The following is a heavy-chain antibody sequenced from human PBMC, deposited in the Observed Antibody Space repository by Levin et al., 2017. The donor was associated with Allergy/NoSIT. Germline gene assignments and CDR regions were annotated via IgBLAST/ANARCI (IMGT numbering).Heavy chain of an antibody. V-gene: IGHV4-61*02. J-gene: IGHJ6*03. CDR1: GDSIGRGFYY. D-gene: IGHD5-12*01. CDR2: IYVTGST. Sequence: SETLSLTCSVSGDSIGRGFYYWSWIRQPAGEGLEWIGRIYVTGSTTYSPSLKSRVTISLDRSKDQVSLKINSVTAADTAVYYCARDLEGFSGYKPYCYTDVWGKGTTVTVSS. CDR3: ARDLEGFSGYKPYCYTDV.